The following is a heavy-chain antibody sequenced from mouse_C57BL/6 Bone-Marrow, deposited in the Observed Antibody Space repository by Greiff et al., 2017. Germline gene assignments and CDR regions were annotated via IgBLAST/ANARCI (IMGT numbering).Heavy chain of an antibody. CDR2: ISSGSSTI. CDR3: ASKYAMDY. Sequence: EVKLMESGGGLVKPGGSLKLSCAASGFTFSDYGMHWVRQAPEKGLEWVAYISSGSSTIYYADTVKGRFTISRDNAKNTLLLQMTSLRSEDTAMYYCASKYAMDYWGQGTSVTVSS. V-gene: IGHV5-17*01. CDR1: GFTFSDYG. J-gene: IGHJ4*01.